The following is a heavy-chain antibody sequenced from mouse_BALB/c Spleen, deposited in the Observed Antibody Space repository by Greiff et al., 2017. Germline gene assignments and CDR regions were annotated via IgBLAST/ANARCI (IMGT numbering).Heavy chain of an antibody. CDR3: ARHGYDDYFDY. CDR2: ISSGGSYT. V-gene: IGHV5-6*01. D-gene: IGHD2-14*01. J-gene: IGHJ2*01. CDR1: GFTFSSYG. Sequence: DVHLVESGGDLVNPGGSLKLSCAASGFTFSSYGMSWVRQTPDKRLEWVATISSGGSYTYYPDSVKGRFTISRDNAKNTLYLQMSSLKSEDTAMYYCARHGYDDYFDYWGQGTTLTVSS.